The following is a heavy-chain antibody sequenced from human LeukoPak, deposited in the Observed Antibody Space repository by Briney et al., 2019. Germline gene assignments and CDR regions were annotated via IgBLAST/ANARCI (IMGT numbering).Heavy chain of an antibody. Sequence: VASVKVSCKASGGTFSSYAISWVRQAPGQGLEWVGGIIPIFGTANYAQKFQGRVTITADESTSTAYMELSSLRSEDTAVYYCARDHSGCLDYWGQGTLVTVSS. V-gene: IGHV1-69*13. CDR3: ARDHSGCLDY. D-gene: IGHD5-12*01. CDR1: GGTFSSYA. J-gene: IGHJ4*02. CDR2: IIPIFGTA.